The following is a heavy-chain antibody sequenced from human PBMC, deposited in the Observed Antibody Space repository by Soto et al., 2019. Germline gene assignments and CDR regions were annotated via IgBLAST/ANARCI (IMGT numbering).Heavy chain of an antibody. V-gene: IGHV3-21*01. CDR2: IGSRSSYI. CDR3: ARDYSSSSFDY. D-gene: IGHD6-6*01. Sequence: GGSLRLSCAASGFTFSIYSMNWVRQAPGKGLEWVSSIGSRSSYIYYADSVKGRFTISRDNAKNSLYLQMNSLRAEDTAVYYCARDYSSSSFDYWGQGTLVTVSS. J-gene: IGHJ4*02. CDR1: GFTFSIYS.